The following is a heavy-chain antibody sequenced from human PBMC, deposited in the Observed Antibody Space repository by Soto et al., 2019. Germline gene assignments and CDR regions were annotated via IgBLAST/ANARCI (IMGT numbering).Heavy chain of an antibody. J-gene: IGHJ4*02. CDR2: IKGDGTNT. D-gene: IGHD5-12*01. CDR3: ARGLSGYYGFDY. V-gene: IGHV3-74*01. Sequence: GGSLRLSCAASGFTFSSYWMHWVRQVPGKGLVWVSRIKGDGTNTGYADSVKGRFTISRDNVKNTLYLQMNSLRAEDTVVYYCARGLSGYYGFDYWGQGTLVTVSS. CDR1: GFTFSSYW.